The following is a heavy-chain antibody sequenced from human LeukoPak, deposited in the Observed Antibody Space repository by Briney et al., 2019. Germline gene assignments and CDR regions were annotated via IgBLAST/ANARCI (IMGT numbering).Heavy chain of an antibody. CDR3: ARLRGDYYDSSGYYPKVFDY. Sequence: GESLQISCKGSGYSFTSYWIGWVRQMPGKGLEWMGIIYPGDSDTRYSPSFQGQVTISADKSISTAYLQWSSLKASDTAMYYCARLRGDYYDSSGYYPKVFDYWGQGTLVTVSS. J-gene: IGHJ4*02. D-gene: IGHD3-22*01. V-gene: IGHV5-51*01. CDR2: IYPGDSDT. CDR1: GYSFTSYW.